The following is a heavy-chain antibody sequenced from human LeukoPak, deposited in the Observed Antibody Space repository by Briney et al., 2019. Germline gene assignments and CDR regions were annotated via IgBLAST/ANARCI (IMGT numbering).Heavy chain of an antibody. J-gene: IGHJ4*02. V-gene: IGHV3-48*03. CDR2: ITSSGDIK. CDR1: GFTFSSYA. CDR3: ARDIYGDEDFDY. Sequence: QPGGSLRLSCAGSGFTFSSYAMSWVRQAPGKGLEWVSYITSSGDIKTYADPVKGRFTMSRDDAKNSVYLQMNSLRPEDTAVYYCARDIYGDEDFDYWGQGTLVSVSS. D-gene: IGHD3-10*01.